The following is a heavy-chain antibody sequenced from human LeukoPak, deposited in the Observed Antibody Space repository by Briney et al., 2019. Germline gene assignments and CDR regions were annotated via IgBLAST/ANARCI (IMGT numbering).Heavy chain of an antibody. CDR1: GFDFSSNW. Sequence: PGGSLRLSCAASGFDFSSNWMHWVRHAPGQGLVWVSRIKGDGISTNYADSVKGRFTISRDNSKNTLYLQMNSLRAEDTAVYYCANDAAQEQLSNLFYGMDVWGQGTTVTVSS. V-gene: IGHV3-74*01. J-gene: IGHJ6*02. D-gene: IGHD6-13*01. CDR2: IKGDGIST. CDR3: ANDAAQEQLSNLFYGMDV.